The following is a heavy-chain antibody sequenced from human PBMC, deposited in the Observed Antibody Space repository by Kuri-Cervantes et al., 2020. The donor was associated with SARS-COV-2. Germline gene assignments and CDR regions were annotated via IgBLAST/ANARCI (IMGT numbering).Heavy chain of an antibody. CDR3: AKDRVGVQDF. V-gene: IGHV3-30*18. Sequence: GESLKISCAASGFNVSSNYMSWVRQAPGKGLEWVAVISHDGKNKKCIASGKGRFTISRDNSQNTLYLHMKSLRSEDTAMYYCAKDRVGVQDFWGQGTLVTVSS. CDR1: GFNVSSNY. J-gene: IGHJ4*02. D-gene: IGHD2-21*01. CDR2: ISHDGKNK.